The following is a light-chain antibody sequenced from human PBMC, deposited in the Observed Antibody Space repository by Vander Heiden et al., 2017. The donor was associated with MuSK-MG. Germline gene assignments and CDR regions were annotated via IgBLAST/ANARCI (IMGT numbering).Light chain of an antibody. Sequence: EIVLTPPPGTLSPSPGEGATPSCRASQSVGSGYLAWYQQKPGQAPRLLIYGPSSRATGIPDRFSGSGSETDFTLTISRLEPEDFAVYYCQQDGSSPITFGQGTRAEIK. J-gene: IGKJ5*01. CDR2: GPS. CDR3: QQDGSSPIT. V-gene: IGKV3-20*01. CDR1: QSVGSGY.